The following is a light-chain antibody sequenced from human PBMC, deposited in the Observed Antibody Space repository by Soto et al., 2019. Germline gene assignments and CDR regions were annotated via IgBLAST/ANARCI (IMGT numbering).Light chain of an antibody. CDR2: GAS. Sequence: EIVMTQSPATLSVSPGERATLSCRASQSVSSNLAWYQQKPGQAPRLLIYGASTRAPGIPARFSGSGSGTEFTLTISSLQSEDFAVYYCQQYSNWPPETFGQGTKVEIK. J-gene: IGKJ1*01. V-gene: IGKV3-15*01. CDR3: QQYSNWPPET. CDR1: QSVSSN.